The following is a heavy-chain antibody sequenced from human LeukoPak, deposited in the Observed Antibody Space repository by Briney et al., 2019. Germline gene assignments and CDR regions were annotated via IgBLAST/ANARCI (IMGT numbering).Heavy chain of an antibody. CDR2: IWYDGSKK. Sequence: GGSLRLSCAASGFTFSDYGIHWVRQAPGQGLEWVALIWYDGSKKYYADSVKGRFTISRDNTKNTLYLQLNSLRADDTAVYYCARAHSSSSTFDPWGQGTLVTVSS. CDR3: ARAHSSSSTFDP. CDR1: GFTFSDYG. D-gene: IGHD6-6*01. V-gene: IGHV3-33*01. J-gene: IGHJ5*02.